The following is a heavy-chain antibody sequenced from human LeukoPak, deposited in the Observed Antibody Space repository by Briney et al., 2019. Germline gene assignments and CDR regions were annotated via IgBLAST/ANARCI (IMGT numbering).Heavy chain of an antibody. J-gene: IGHJ5*02. D-gene: IGHD3-16*01. Sequence: GGSLRLSCAASGFTFSSYGMHWVRQAPGKGLEWVAVIWYDGSNKYYADSVKGRFTISRDNSKNTLYLQMNSLRAEDTAVYYCARGCSQYVWGSGNWFDPWGQGTLVTVSS. V-gene: IGHV3-33*01. CDR2: IWYDGSNK. CDR3: ARGCSQYVWGSGNWFDP. CDR1: GFTFSSYG.